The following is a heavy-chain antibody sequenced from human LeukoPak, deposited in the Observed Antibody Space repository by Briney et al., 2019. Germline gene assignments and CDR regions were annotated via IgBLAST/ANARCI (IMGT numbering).Heavy chain of an antibody. CDR1: GGSISGSSDY. J-gene: IGHJ4*02. CDR2: IYYSGSA. V-gene: IGHV4-39*01. D-gene: IGHD2/OR15-2a*01. Sequence: SETLSLTCTVSGGSISGSSDYWGWLRQPPGKGLEWIGNIYYSGSAYYNPSLKSRVTISVDTSKNQFSLKLTSVTAADTAMYYCARRVIAATLDYWGQGTLVTVSS. CDR3: ARRVIAATLDY.